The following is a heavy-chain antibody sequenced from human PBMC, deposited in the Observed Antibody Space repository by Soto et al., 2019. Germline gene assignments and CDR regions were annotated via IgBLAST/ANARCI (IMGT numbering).Heavy chain of an antibody. CDR1: GFTFSSYA. CDR2: ISGSGGST. CDR3: AKGPGSSWYYFDY. J-gene: IGHJ4*02. D-gene: IGHD6-13*01. Sequence: EVQLLESGGGLVQPGGSLRLSCAASGFTFSSYAMSWVRQAPGKGLEWVSAISGSGGSTYYADSVKGRFTISRDNSKNTLYLQMNSLRDEYTAVYYCAKGPGSSWYYFDYWGQGTLVTVSS. V-gene: IGHV3-23*01.